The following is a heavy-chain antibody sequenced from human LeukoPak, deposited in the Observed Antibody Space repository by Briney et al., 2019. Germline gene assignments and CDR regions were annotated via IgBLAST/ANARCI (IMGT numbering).Heavy chain of an antibody. J-gene: IGHJ6*03. V-gene: IGHV4-38-2*01. Sequence: SETLSLTCAVSGYPINSAYYWVWVRQPPGKGLEWIGSLYHPDSTYYNPSLESRVTMSVDMSRNQFSLKLSFVTAADTAVYYCARQYDSYFYYYLDLWGTGTTVTVSS. CDR1: GYPINSAYY. CDR2: LYHPDST. CDR3: ARQYDSYFYYYLDL. D-gene: IGHD2-2*01.